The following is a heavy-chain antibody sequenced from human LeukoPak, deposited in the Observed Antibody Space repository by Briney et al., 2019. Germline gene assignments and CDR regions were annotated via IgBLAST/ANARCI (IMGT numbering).Heavy chain of an antibody. CDR1: GFTFSSYG. D-gene: IGHD6-13*01. Sequence: GGSLRLSCAASGFTFSSYGMHWVRQAPGKGLEWVAVIWYDGSNKYYADSVKGRFTISRDNSKNTLYQQMNSLRAEDTAVYYCARDLGQQLVRGFDYWGQGTLVTVSS. CDR3: ARDLGQQLVRGFDY. V-gene: IGHV3-33*01. J-gene: IGHJ4*02. CDR2: IWYDGSNK.